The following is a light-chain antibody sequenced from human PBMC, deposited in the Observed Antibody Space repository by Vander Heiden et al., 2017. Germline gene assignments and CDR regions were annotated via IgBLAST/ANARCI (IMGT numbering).Light chain of an antibody. V-gene: IGLV2-8*01. CDR1: SSDLGGSNH. CDR3: TSYAGSILYV. J-gene: IGLJ1*01. Sequence: QSALTQPPSASGSPGQSVTISCTATSSDLGGSNHVPWYQQHPGKAPKLLIDEVTKRPSGVPDRFSGSKSGNTASLTVSGLQAEDEADYYCTSYAGSILYVFGTGTKVTVL. CDR2: EVT.